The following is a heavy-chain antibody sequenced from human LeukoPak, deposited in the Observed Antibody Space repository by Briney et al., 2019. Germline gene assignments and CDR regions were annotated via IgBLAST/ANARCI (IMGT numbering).Heavy chain of an antibody. V-gene: IGHV3-48*03. CDR1: GFTFSSYE. D-gene: IGHD2-2*01. Sequence: PGGSLRLSCAASGFTFSSYEMNWVRQAPGKGLEWVSYISSSGSTIYYADSVKGRFTISRDNAKNSLYLQMNSLRAEDTAVYYCARYCSSTSCYSYYYGMHVWGQGTTVTVSS. CDR2: ISSSGSTI. CDR3: ARYCSSTSCYSYYYGMHV. J-gene: IGHJ6*02.